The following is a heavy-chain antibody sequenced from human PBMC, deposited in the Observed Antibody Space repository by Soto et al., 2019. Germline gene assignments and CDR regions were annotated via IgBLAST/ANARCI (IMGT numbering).Heavy chain of an antibody. CDR2: VSYVGDNK. J-gene: IGHJ3*02. CDR3: ARDGGKSGFYDAFDI. CDR1: GLTFRSYS. V-gene: IGHV3-30*01. D-gene: IGHD1-26*01. Sequence: PGGSLRLSCGGSGLTFRSYSFHWVRQAPGRGLEWVALVSYVGDNKYYVESVRGRFTISRDNLKNTVYLQMDSLTADDTAVYYCARDGGKSGFYDAFDIWGQGTVVTVSS.